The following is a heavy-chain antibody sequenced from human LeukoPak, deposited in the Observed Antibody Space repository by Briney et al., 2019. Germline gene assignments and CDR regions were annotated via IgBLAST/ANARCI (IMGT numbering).Heavy chain of an antibody. CDR1: GYTFTSYA. CDR2: ISAYNGNT. D-gene: IGHD3-3*01. CDR3: ARDPFPPIRFLEWLLDY. J-gene: IGHJ4*02. V-gene: IGHV1-18*01. Sequence: GGSVKVSCTASGYTFTSYAISWVRQARGQGLEWMGWISAYNGNTNYAQKLQGRVTMTTDTSTSTAYMELRSLRSDDTAVYCCARDPFPPIRFLEWLLDYWGQGTLVTVSS.